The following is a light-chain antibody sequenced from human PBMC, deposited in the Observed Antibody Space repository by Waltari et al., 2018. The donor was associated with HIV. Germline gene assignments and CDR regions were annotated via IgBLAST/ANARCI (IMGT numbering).Light chain of an antibody. CDR3: KHFNSLTLGVS. Sequence: DIQLTQSPSSLSASVGDRVIITCQASEDITNFLSWYQHKPARAPKLLIYDASNLDPGAPSRFSGSGSGTFFTLTIASLQPEDFATYYCKHFNSLTLGVSFGAGSKV. J-gene: IGKJ4*01. V-gene: IGKV1-33*01. CDR1: EDITNF. CDR2: DAS.